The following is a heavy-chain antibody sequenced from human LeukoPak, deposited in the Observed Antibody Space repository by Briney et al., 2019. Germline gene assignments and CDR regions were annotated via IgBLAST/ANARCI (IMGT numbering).Heavy chain of an antibody. CDR2: ISPNSGGT. CDR1: GYTFTGYY. J-gene: IGHJ4*02. CDR3: ARKYGGNSKYFDY. V-gene: IGHV1-2*02. D-gene: IGHD4-23*01. Sequence: GASVKVSCKASGYTFTGYYMHWVRQAPGQGLEWMGWISPNSGGTNYAQKFQGRVTMTRDTSISTAYMELSGLRSDDTAVYYCARKYGGNSKYFDYWGQGTLVTVSS.